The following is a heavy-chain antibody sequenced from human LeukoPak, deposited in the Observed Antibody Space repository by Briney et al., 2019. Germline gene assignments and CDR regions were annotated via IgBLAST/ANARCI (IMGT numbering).Heavy chain of an antibody. V-gene: IGHV3-30-3*01. D-gene: IGHD2-2*01. Sequence: PGRSLRLSCAASGFTFSSYAMHWVRQAPGKGLEWVAVISYDGSNKYYADSVKGRFTISRDNSKNTLYPQMNSLRAEDTAVYYCARGYCSSTSCLIDYWGQGTLVTVSS. CDR3: ARGYCSSTSCLIDY. J-gene: IGHJ4*02. CDR2: ISYDGSNK. CDR1: GFTFSSYA.